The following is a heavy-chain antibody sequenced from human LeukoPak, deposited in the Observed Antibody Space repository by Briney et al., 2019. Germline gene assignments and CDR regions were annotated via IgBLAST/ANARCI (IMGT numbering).Heavy chain of an antibody. CDR1: GFTFSSYA. CDR3: AKDGGSGSYAYYYGMDV. Sequence: GGSLRLSCAASGFTFSSYAMHWVRQAPDKGLEWVAVISYDGSNKYYADSVKGRFTISRDNSKNTLYLQMNSLRAEDTAVYYCAKDGGSGSYAYYYGMDVWGKGTTVTVSS. D-gene: IGHD3-10*01. V-gene: IGHV3-30*18. J-gene: IGHJ6*04. CDR2: ISYDGSNK.